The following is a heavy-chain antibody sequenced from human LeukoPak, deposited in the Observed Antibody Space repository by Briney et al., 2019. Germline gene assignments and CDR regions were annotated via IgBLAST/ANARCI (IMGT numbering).Heavy chain of an antibody. CDR1: GFTFSSYS. V-gene: IGHV3-48*04. CDR3: ARGVRQWLLTYYFDY. CDR2: ISTSSSTI. D-gene: IGHD6-19*01. Sequence: GGSLRLSCAASGFTFSSYSMNWVRQAPGKGLEWVSYISTSSSTIYYADSVKGRFTISRDNAKNSLYLQMNSLRAEDTAVYYCARGVRQWLLTYYFDYWGQGTLVTVSS. J-gene: IGHJ4*02.